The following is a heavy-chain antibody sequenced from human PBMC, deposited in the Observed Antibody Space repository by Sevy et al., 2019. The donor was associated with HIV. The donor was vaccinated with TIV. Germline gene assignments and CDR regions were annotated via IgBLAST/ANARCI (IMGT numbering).Heavy chain of an antibody. J-gene: IGHJ4*02. CDR1: GYSISSGYY. V-gene: IGHV4-38-2*02. Sequence: SETLSLTCTVSGYSISSGYYWGWIRQPPGKGLEWIGSLYHSGSTYYNPSLQSRVTISVDTSKNQFSLKLSPVTAADTAVYFFARVARFLEWLFRDSTPPHYFDYWGQGTLVTVSS. CDR2: LYHSGST. CDR3: ARVARFLEWLFRDSTPPHYFDY. D-gene: IGHD3-3*01.